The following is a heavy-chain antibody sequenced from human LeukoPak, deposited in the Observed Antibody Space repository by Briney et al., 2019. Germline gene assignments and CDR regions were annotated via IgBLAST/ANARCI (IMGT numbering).Heavy chain of an antibody. D-gene: IGHD3-22*01. Sequence: ASVKVSCKASGYTFIGYNMHWVRQAPGRGLEWMGIINPSGGGTRYAQKFQGRVTMTRDTSTSTVYIELSSLKSEDTAMYYCARNYDTSGYYYDYWGQGTLVTVSS. CDR1: GYTFIGYN. CDR3: ARNYDTSGYYYDY. J-gene: IGHJ4*02. CDR2: INPSGGGT. V-gene: IGHV1-46*01.